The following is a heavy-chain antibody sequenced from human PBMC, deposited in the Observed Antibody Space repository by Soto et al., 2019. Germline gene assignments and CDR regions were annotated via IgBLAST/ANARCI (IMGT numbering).Heavy chain of an antibody. V-gene: IGHV4-59*01. Sequence: PSETLSLTCTVSGGSISSYYWSWIRQPPGKGLEWIGYIYYSGSTNYNPSLKSRVTISVDTSKNQFSLKLSSVTAADTAVYYCAREVVPAAISPPHYFDYWGQGTLVTVSS. CDR1: GGSISSYY. D-gene: IGHD2-2*01. J-gene: IGHJ4*02. CDR3: AREVVPAAISPPHYFDY. CDR2: IYYSGST.